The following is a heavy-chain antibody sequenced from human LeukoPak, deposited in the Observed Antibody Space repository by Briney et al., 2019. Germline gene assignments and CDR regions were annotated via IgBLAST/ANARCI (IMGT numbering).Heavy chain of an antibody. D-gene: IGHD4-17*01. CDR3: ARVGFYGTKAGNWFDP. Sequence: GASVKLSCKASGYTFTGYYMHWVRQAPGQGLEWMGWINPNSGGTNFAQKFQGRVTMTRDTSISTAYMELSRLRSDDTAVYYCARVGFYGTKAGNWFDPWGQGTLVTVSS. V-gene: IGHV1-2*02. CDR1: GYTFTGYY. CDR2: INPNSGGT. J-gene: IGHJ5*02.